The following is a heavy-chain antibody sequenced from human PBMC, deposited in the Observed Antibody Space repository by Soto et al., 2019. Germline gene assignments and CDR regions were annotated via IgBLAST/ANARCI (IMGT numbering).Heavy chain of an antibody. J-gene: IGHJ4*02. CDR1: XSSISSVDYY. V-gene: IGHV4-30-4*01. CDR3: ARSPYGDGYNLDFDY. CDR2: IYYSGST. Sequence: TLSLPCTVSXSSISSVDYYWSWIRQPPGKGLEWIGYIYYSGSTYYNPSLKSRVTISVDTSKNQFSLKLSSVTAADTAVYYCARSPYGDGYNLDFDYWGQGTLVTAPQ. D-gene: IGHD5-12*01.